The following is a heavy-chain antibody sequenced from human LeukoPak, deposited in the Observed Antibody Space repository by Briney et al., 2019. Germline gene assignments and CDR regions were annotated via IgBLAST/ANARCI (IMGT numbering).Heavy chain of an antibody. CDR1: GFTFSNAW. Sequence: GGSLRLSCAASGFTFSNAWMSWVRQAPGKGLEWVGRIKSKTDGGTTDYAAPVKGRFTISRDDSKNPLYLQMNSLKTEDTAVYYCTTGAGYYLYYYYGMDVWGKGTTVTVSS. V-gene: IGHV3-15*01. CDR2: IKSKTDGGTT. D-gene: IGHD3-3*01. CDR3: TTGAGYYLYYYYGMDV. J-gene: IGHJ6*04.